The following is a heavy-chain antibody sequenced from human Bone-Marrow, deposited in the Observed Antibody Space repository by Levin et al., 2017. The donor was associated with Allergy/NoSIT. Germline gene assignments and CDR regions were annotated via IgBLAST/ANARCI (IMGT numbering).Heavy chain of an antibody. J-gene: IGHJ4*02. CDR2: ISGSGGST. CDR1: GFTFSSYA. V-gene: IGHV3-23*01. D-gene: IGHD6-13*01. CDR3: AKAGIAAAGTFDY. Sequence: GESLKISCAASGFTFSSYAMSWVRQAPGKGLEWVSAISGSGGSTYYADSVKGRFTISRDNSKNTLYLQMNSLRAEDTAVYYCAKAGIAAAGTFDYWGQGTLVTVSS.